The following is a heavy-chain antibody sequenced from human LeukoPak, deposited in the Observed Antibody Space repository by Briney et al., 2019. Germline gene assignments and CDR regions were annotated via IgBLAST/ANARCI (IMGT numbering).Heavy chain of an antibody. V-gene: IGHV1-8*01. CDR1: GYTFTTHD. J-gene: IGHJ6*02. CDR2: MNPGSGDT. D-gene: IGHD6-19*01. CDR3: ARERWLDNRHYYYYGMDV. Sequence: ASVKVSCKASGYTFTTHDLTWVRQATGQGLEWMGWMNPGSGDTAYAQKFQGRVTMTRDTSMSTAYMELSSLGSEDTAIYYCARERWLDNRHYYYYGMDVWGQGTTVTVSS.